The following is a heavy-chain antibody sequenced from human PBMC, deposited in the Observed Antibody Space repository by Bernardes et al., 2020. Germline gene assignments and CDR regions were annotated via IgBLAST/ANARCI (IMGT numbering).Heavy chain of an antibody. Sequence: GVLRLSCAASGFTFSGSGVHWVRQASGKGLEWVGRIGDKANSYATAPAASVKGRFTFSRDDSRNTAYLQMNSLKSEDTAVYYCTRRPYSSNLDGAFDIWGQGTMVTVSS. V-gene: IGHV3-73*01. CDR2: IGDKANSYAT. J-gene: IGHJ3*02. CDR1: GFTFSGSG. CDR3: TRRPYSSNLDGAFDI. D-gene: IGHD6-13*01.